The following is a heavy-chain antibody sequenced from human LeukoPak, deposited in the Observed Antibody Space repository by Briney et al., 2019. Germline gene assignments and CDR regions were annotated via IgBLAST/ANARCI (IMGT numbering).Heavy chain of an antibody. Sequence: PGGSLRLSCAASGFTFSSYGMHWVRQAPGKGLEWLAVIWYDGSNKYYADSVKGRFTISRDNSKNTLYLQMNSLRAEDTAVYYCARALDSPYYFDYWGQGTLVTVSS. J-gene: IGHJ4*02. CDR2: IWYDGSNK. CDR3: ARALDSPYYFDY. V-gene: IGHV3-33*01. D-gene: IGHD2-15*01. CDR1: GFTFSSYG.